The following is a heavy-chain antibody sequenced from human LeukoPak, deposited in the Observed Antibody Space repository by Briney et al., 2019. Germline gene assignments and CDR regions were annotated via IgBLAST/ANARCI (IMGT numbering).Heavy chain of an antibody. CDR2: ISYDGSNK. V-gene: IGHV3-30*03. CDR1: GFTFSSYG. J-gene: IGHJ4*02. CDR3: AREREYSSGWTGDYFDY. D-gene: IGHD6-19*01. Sequence: GGSLRLSCAASGFTFSSYGMHWVRQAPGKGLEWVAVISYDGSNKYYADSVKGRFTISRDNSKNTLYLQMNSLRAEDTAVYYCAREREYSSGWTGDYFDYWGQGTLVTVSS.